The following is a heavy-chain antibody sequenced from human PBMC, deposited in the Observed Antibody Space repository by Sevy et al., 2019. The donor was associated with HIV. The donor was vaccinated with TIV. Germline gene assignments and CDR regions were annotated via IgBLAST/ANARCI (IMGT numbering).Heavy chain of an antibody. CDR2: LNPNSGGT. V-gene: IGHV1-2*02. Sequence: ASVKVSCRASGYTFTGYYIHWVRQAPGQGLEWMGWLNPNSGGTNYAQKFQGRVTMTRDTSISTAYVELSRLRSDETAVYSCARSGSSWYENWFDPWGQGTLVTVSS. CDR1: GYTFTGYY. J-gene: IGHJ5*02. CDR3: ARSGSSWYENWFDP. D-gene: IGHD6-13*01.